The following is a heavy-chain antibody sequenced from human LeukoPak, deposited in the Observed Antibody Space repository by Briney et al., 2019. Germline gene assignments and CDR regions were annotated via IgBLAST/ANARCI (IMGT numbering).Heavy chain of an antibody. J-gene: IGHJ4*02. V-gene: IGHV4-59*01. Sequence: SETLSLTCTVSGGSISSYYWSWIRQPPGKGLGWIGYIYYSGSTNYNPSLKSRVTISVDTSKNQFSLKLSSVTAADTAVYYCARSDGYFLTLYYFDYWGQGTLVTVSS. CDR1: GGSISSYY. CDR2: IYYSGST. CDR3: ARSDGYFLTLYYFDY. D-gene: IGHD1-1*01.